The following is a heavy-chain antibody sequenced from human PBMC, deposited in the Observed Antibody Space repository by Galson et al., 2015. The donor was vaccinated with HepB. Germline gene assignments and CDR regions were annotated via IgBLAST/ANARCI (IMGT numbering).Heavy chain of an antibody. CDR2: ISDTTTII. CDR3: ATDPNRGDGNRFDW. CDR1: AFTFNNYN. V-gene: IGHV3-48*04. D-gene: IGHD2-21*01. Sequence: SLRLSCAASAFTFNNYNMNWVRQAPGKGLEWIPYISDTTTIIYYADSVKGRFTISRDNAKNSLYLQMNSLRAEDTAVYYCATDPNRGDGNRFDWWGQGTLVTVSS. J-gene: IGHJ4*02.